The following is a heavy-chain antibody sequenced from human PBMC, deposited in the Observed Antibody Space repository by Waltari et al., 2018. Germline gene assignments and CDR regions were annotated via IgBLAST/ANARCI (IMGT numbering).Heavy chain of an antibody. Sequence: QVQLVQSGAAVKKPGASVKVSCKASGYTFTSYDINWVRQAPGQGLEWMGWMNPNSGNTGYAQKFQGRVTMTRNTSISTAYMELSSLRSEDTAVYYCARTFKAMVRGVNWFDPWGQGTLVTVSS. J-gene: IGHJ5*02. V-gene: IGHV1-8*01. D-gene: IGHD3-10*01. CDR1: GYTFTSYD. CDR2: MNPNSGNT. CDR3: ARTFKAMVRGVNWFDP.